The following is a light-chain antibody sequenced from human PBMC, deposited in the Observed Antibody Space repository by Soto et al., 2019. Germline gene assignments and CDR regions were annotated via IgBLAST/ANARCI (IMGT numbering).Light chain of an antibody. CDR1: QSVRSSY. CDR2: GAS. Sequence: EIVLTQSPGTLSLSPGERATLACRASQSVRSSYLAWYQQKPGQAPRLLIYGASTRATGIPDRFSGSGSVTDFTLTISRLEPEDCAVYYCQQYGSSPRFTFGPGTKVDIK. J-gene: IGKJ3*01. V-gene: IGKV3-20*01. CDR3: QQYGSSPRFT.